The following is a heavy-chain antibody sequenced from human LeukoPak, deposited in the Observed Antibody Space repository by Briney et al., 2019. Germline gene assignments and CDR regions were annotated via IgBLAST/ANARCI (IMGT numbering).Heavy chain of an antibody. D-gene: IGHD6-13*01. Sequence: PSETLSLTCTVSGGSISSSSYYWGWIRQPPGKGLEWIAYIYYSGSTNYNPSLKSRVTISVDTSKNQFSLKLSSVTAADTAVYYCARQPSSWFTSFDSWGQGTLVTVSS. J-gene: IGHJ4*02. CDR2: IYYSGST. CDR3: ARQPSSWFTSFDS. CDR1: GGSISSSSYY. V-gene: IGHV4-61*05.